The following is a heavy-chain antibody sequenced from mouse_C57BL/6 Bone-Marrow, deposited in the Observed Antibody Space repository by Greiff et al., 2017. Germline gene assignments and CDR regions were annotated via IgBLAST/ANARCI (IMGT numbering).Heavy chain of an antibody. V-gene: IGHV1-9*01. CDR2: ILPGSGST. Sequence: QVQLQQSGAELMKPGASVKLSCKATGYTFTGYWIEWVKQRPGHGLEWIGEILPGSGSTNYNEKFKGKATFTADTSSNTAYMQLSSLTTEDSAIYYCARGGFRIYYYGSKLAYWGQGTLVTVSA. CDR3: ARGGFRIYYYGSKLAY. D-gene: IGHD1-1*01. J-gene: IGHJ3*01. CDR1: GYTFTGYW.